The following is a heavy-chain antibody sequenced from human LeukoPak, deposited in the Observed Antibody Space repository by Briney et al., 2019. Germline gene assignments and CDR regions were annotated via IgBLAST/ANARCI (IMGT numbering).Heavy chain of an antibody. CDR2: INHVGST. V-gene: IGHV4-34*01. CDR3: ARQMGSYCSGGSCYSRWFDP. D-gene: IGHD2-15*01. J-gene: IGHJ5*02. Sequence: PLETLSLTCAVYGGSFSGYFWSWIRQPPGKGLEWIGEINHVGSTNYNPSLKSRVTISVDTSKNQFSLKLSSVTAADTAVYYCARQMGSYCSGGSCYSRWFDPWGQGTLVTVSS. CDR1: GGSFSGYF.